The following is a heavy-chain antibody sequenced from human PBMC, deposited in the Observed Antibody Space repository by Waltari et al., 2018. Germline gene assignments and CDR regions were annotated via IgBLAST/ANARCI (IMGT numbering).Heavy chain of an antibody. CDR1: GFTFSSYS. CDR3: ARVQVGARDFDY. J-gene: IGHJ4*02. V-gene: IGHV3-21*01. CDR2: ISSSSSYI. Sequence: EVQLVESGGGLVKPGGSLRLSCAASGFTFSSYSMNWVRQAPGKGLEWVSSISSSSSYIYYADSVKGRFTISRDNAKNSLYLQMNSLRAEDTAVYYCARVQVGARDFDYWGQGTLVTVSS. D-gene: IGHD1-26*01.